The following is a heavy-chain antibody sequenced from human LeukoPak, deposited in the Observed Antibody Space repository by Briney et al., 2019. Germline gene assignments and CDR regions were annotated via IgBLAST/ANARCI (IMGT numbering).Heavy chain of an antibody. D-gene: IGHD3-10*01. CDR2: IYHSGST. CDR3: ARESQSVLWFGVHL. CDR1: GDSISSRNR. Sequence: PSETLSLTCAVSGDSISSRNRWSWVREPPGKGLEWIGEIYHSGSTNYNPSLKSRVTISLDTSKNQFSLKLSSVTAADTAVYHCARESQSVLWFGVHLWGHGTLVTVSS. V-gene: IGHV4-4*02. J-gene: IGHJ4*01.